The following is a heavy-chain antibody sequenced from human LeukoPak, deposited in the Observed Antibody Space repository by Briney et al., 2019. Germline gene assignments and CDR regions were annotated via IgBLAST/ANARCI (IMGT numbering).Heavy chain of an antibody. CDR2: IYHSGST. CDR1: GYSISSGYY. V-gene: IGHV4-38-2*02. D-gene: IGHD3-16*01. CDR3: ARGGLDL. J-gene: IGHJ2*01. Sequence: SETLSLTCTVSGYSISSGYYWGWIRQPPGKGLEWIGSIYHSGSTYYNPSLKSRVTISVDTSKNQFSLKLSSVTAADTAVYYCARGGLDLWGLGTLVTVSS.